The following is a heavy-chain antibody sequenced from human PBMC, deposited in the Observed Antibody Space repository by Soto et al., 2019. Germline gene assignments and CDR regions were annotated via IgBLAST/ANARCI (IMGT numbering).Heavy chain of an antibody. CDR3: ASPKIAFYNWSDP. V-gene: IGHV4-4*08. D-gene: IGHD3-3*02. CDR2: VHFSGST. CDR1: GVSMRDNH. Sequence: PSETLSLTCNVSGVSMRDNHWSWIRQPPGKGLEWVGYVHFSGSTTYNPSLTRRLTISVDTSKNQVSLKLSSVTAADTAVYYCASPKIAFYNWSDPWGQGTLVTVSS. J-gene: IGHJ5*02.